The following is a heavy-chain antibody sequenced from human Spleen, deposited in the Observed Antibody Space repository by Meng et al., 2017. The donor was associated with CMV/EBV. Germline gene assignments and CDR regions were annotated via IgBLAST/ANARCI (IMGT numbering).Heavy chain of an antibody. V-gene: IGHV1-18*01. Sequence: SGYTFTSCGISWVRQAPGQGLEWMGWISAYNGNTNYAQKLQGRVTMTTDTSTSTAYMELRSLRSDDTAVYYCARGRSVVVPARYFDYWGQGTLVTVSS. D-gene: IGHD2-2*01. CDR3: ARGRSVVVPARYFDY. CDR1: GYTFTSCG. CDR2: ISAYNGNT. J-gene: IGHJ4*02.